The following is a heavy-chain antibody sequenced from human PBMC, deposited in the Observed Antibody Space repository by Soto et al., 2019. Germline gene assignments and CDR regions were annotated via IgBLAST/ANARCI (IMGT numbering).Heavy chain of an antibody. CDR2: IYHSGST. CDR1: GGPISSSNW. J-gene: IGHJ4*02. CDR3: AMYCSSTSCYTRGFDY. Sequence: PSETLSLTCAVSGGPISSSNWWSWVRQPPGKGLEWVGEIYHSGSTNYNPSLKSRVTISVDKSKNQFSLKLSSVTAADTAVYYCAMYCSSTSCYTRGFDYWGQGTLVTVSS. D-gene: IGHD2-2*02. V-gene: IGHV4-4*02.